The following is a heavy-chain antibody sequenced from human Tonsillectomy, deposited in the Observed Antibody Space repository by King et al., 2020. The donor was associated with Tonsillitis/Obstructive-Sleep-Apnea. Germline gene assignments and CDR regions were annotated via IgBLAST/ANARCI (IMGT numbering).Heavy chain of an antibody. J-gene: IGHJ4*02. CDR2: IYYSGST. CDR1: GDSISSYY. D-gene: IGHD6-19*01. V-gene: IGHV4-59*01. CDR3: ARGTMSRYTSGSHYFDY. Sequence: QLQESGPGLVKPSETLSLTCTVSGDSISSYYWSWIRQPPGKGLEWIGYIYYSGSTNYNASLKSRVTISVDTSKNQFSLKLSSVTAADTAVYYCARGTMSRYTSGSHYFDYWGQGTLVTVSS.